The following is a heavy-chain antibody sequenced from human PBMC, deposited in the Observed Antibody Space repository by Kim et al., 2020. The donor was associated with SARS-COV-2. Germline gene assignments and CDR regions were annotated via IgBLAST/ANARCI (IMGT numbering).Heavy chain of an antibody. CDR3: ARGSLGAFDI. V-gene: IGHV4-34*01. CDR1: GGSFSGYY. J-gene: IGHJ3*02. D-gene: IGHD7-27*01. Sequence: SETLSLTCAVYGGSFSGYYWSWIRQPPGKGLEWIGEINHSGSTNYNPSLKSRVTISVDTSKNQFSLKLSSVTAADTAVYYCARGSLGAFDIWGQGTMVTVSS. CDR2: INHSGST.